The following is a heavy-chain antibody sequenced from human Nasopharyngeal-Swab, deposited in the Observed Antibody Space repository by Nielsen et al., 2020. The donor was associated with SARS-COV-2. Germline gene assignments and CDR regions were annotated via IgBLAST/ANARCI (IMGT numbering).Heavy chain of an antibody. CDR3: ARSALGYCSSTSCYPLYYYYMDV. Sequence: ASVKVSCKASGYTFTGYYMHWVRQAPGQGLEWMGRINPNSGGTNYAQKFQGRVTMTRDTSISTAYMELSGLRSDDTAVYYCARSALGYCSSTSCYPLYYYYMDVWGKGTTVTVSS. V-gene: IGHV1-2*06. CDR1: GYTFTGYY. D-gene: IGHD2-2*01. CDR2: INPNSGGT. J-gene: IGHJ6*03.